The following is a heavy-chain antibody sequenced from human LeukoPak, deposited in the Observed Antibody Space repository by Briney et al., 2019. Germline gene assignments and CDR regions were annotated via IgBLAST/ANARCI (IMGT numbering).Heavy chain of an antibody. D-gene: IGHD3-22*01. CDR2: INRSGSA. CDR1: GGSFSAYY. J-gene: IGHJ4*02. Sequence: SETLSLTCPPYGGSFSAYYWTWIRQPPGNGLEWIGEINRSGSAKYNPSLKSRVTISVDTSKTQFSLKLPSVTDADTAVYYCARGIRYYYDSSTYISYYLDYWGQGTLVTVSS. V-gene: IGHV4-34*01. CDR3: ARGIRYYYDSSTYISYYLDY.